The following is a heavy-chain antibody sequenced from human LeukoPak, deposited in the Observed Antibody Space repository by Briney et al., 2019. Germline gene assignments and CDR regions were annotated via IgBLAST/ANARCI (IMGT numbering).Heavy chain of an antibody. J-gene: IGHJ3*02. CDR2: IKYDGSKT. V-gene: IGHV3-30-3*01. D-gene: IGHD2-15*01. Sequence: PGRSLRLSCAASGFTFSTYALHWVRQAPGKGLEWVAAIKYDGSKTHYADSVKGRFTISRDNSKDTLYLQMNSLRADDTAVYYCARDFSWWEHHFDIWGQGTMVTVSS. CDR1: GFTFSTYA. CDR3: ARDFSWWEHHFDI.